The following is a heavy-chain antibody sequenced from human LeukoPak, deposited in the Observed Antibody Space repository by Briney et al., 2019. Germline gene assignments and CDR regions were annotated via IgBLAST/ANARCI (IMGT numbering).Heavy chain of an antibody. D-gene: IGHD3-3*01. CDR1: GFTFSSYW. V-gene: IGHV3-7*01. CDR3: AVPHYDFWSGYYSLFDY. CDR2: IKQDGSEK. Sequence: GGSLRLSCAASGFTFSSYWMSWVRQAPGKGLEWVANIKQDGSEKYYVDSVKGRFTISRDNAKNSLYLQMNSLRAEDTAVYYCAVPHYDFWSGYYSLFDYWGQGTLVTVSS. J-gene: IGHJ4*02.